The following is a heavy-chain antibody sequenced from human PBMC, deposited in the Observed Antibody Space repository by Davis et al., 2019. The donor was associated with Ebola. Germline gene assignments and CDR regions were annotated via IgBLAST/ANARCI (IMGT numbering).Heavy chain of an antibody. Sequence: PGGSLRLSCAASGFTFDDYAMHWVRQAPGKGLEWVSGISWNSGSIGYADSVKGRFTISRDNAKNSLYLQMNSLRAEDTALDYCAPELESIDYWGQGTLVTVSS. D-gene: IGHD1-1*01. CDR2: ISWNSGSI. V-gene: IGHV3-9*01. CDR1: GFTFDDYA. CDR3: APELESIDY. J-gene: IGHJ4*02.